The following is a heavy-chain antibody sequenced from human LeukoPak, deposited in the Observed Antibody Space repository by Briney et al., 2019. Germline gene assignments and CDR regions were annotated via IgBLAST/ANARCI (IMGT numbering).Heavy chain of an antibody. CDR2: INWNGGST. Sequence: GGSLRLSCAASGFTFDDYGMSWVRQAPGKELEWVSGINWNGGSTGYADSVKGRFTISRDNAKNSLYLQMNSLRAEDTALYYCARDGYGDYPPRFDYWGQGTLVTVSS. CDR1: GFTFDDYG. CDR3: ARDGYGDYPPRFDY. V-gene: IGHV3-20*04. J-gene: IGHJ4*02. D-gene: IGHD4-17*01.